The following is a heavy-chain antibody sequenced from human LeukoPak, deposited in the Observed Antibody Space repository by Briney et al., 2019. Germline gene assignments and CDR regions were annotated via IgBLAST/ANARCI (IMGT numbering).Heavy chain of an antibody. Sequence: PSETLSLTCTVSGGSISNYYWSWIRQPPGKGLEWIGYIYYSGSTNYNPSLKSRVTISVDTSKNQFSLKLSSVTAADTAVYYCARARYYYDSSGYRGGWFDPWGQGTLVTVSS. D-gene: IGHD3-22*01. CDR1: GGSISNYY. CDR3: ARARYYYDSSGYRGGWFDP. V-gene: IGHV4-59*01. J-gene: IGHJ5*02. CDR2: IYYSGST.